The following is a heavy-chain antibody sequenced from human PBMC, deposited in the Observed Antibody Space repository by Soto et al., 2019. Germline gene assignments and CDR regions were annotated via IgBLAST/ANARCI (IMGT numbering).Heavy chain of an antibody. J-gene: IGHJ4*02. CDR2: IRGSGGTT. D-gene: IGHD2-21*01. CDR1: GFTFSNYT. CDR3: VKDFRGGCDWNHW. Sequence: EVQLLESGGDLVQPGGSLRLSCAASGFTFSNYTMSWVRQAPGKGLEWVSLIRGSGGTTNYADSVKCRFTVSRETSKDMLLLQRNSVRAEETAVYYCVKDFRGGCDWNHWWRQATLVTVSS. V-gene: IGHV3-23*01.